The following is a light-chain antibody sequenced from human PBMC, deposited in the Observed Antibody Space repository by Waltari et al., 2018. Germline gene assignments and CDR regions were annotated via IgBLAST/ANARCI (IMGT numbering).Light chain of an antibody. Sequence: QSALTQPASVSGSPGQSIAISCTGTSSDVGGYNCVSWYQHHPGKAPKLIIYDVTKRPSGISARFSGSKSGNTASLTIAGLQAEDEADYYCCSYATTSSVRFGGGTKVTVL. J-gene: IGLJ2*01. CDR1: SSDVGGYNC. CDR2: DVT. V-gene: IGLV2-23*02. CDR3: CSYATTSSVR.